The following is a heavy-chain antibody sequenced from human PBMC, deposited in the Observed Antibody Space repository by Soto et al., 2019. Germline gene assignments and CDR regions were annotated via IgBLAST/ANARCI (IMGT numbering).Heavy chain of an antibody. CDR2: INAGSGNT. CDR3: ARKIFCTTWCDNAMDV. Sequence: QVLLVQYGAEVRKPGASVKVSCKASGLVCTHYGVHWVRQAPGQRLEWMGWINAGSGNTKYSESFQGRVSITRDTSATTVHMELGSLTSEDTAVYYCARKIFCTTWCDNAMDVWGQGTTVTVSS. D-gene: IGHD2-8*01. CDR1: GLVCTHYG. V-gene: IGHV1-3*01. J-gene: IGHJ6*02.